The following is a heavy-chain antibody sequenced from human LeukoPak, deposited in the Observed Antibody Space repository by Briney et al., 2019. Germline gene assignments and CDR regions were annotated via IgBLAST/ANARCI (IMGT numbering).Heavy chain of an antibody. D-gene: IGHD6-19*01. J-gene: IGHJ6*03. CDR1: GGSISSGSYS. Sequence: SETLSLTCTVYGGSISSGSYSWSWIRQPAGKGLEWIGRIYTSGSTNYNPSLKSRVTISVDTSKNQFSLKLSSVTAADTAVYYCARVLSSYYYYYMDVWGKGTTVTVSS. CDR2: IYTSGST. CDR3: ARVLSSYYYYYMDV. V-gene: IGHV4-61*02.